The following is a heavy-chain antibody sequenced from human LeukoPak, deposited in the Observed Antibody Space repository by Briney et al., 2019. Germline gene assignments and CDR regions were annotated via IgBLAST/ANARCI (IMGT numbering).Heavy chain of an antibody. D-gene: IGHD1-26*01. CDR1: GYTFTGYY. Sequence: ASVKVSCKASGYTFTGYYMHWVRQAPGQGLEWMGRINPNSGRTNYAQKFQGRVTMTRDTSISTAYMELSRLRSDDTAVYYCARGRVGAITFDYWGQGTLVTVSS. CDR3: ARGRVGAITFDY. CDR2: INPNSGRT. V-gene: IGHV1-2*06. J-gene: IGHJ4*02.